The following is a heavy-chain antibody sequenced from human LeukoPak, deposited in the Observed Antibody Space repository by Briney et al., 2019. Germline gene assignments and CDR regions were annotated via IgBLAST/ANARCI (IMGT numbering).Heavy chain of an antibody. CDR2: IYHSGST. V-gene: IGHV4-30-2*01. D-gene: IGHD2-21*02. J-gene: IGHJ2*01. CDR3: ARVPYCGGDCYRYWYFDL. CDR1: GGSISSGGYS. Sequence: SETLSLTCAVSGGSISSGGYSWSWIRQPPGGGLEWIGYIYHSGSTYYNPSLKSRVTISVDRSKNQFSLKLSSVTAADTAVYYCARVPYCGGDCYRYWYFDLWGRGTLVTVSS.